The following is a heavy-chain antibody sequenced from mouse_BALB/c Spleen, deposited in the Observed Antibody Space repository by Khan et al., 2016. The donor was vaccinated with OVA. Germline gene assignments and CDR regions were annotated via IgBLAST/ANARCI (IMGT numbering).Heavy chain of an antibody. Sequence: QLEESGPGLVKPSQSLSLTCTVTGYSITSDYAWNWIRQFPGNKLEWMGYISYSGNTKYNPSLKSRIPVTRDTSKNQFFLQLNSVTTEDTATXYCARVYGGDFDYWGQGTTLTVSS. CDR3: ARVYGGDFDY. CDR1: GYSITSDYA. CDR2: ISYSGNT. D-gene: IGHD2-10*02. J-gene: IGHJ2*01. V-gene: IGHV3-2*02.